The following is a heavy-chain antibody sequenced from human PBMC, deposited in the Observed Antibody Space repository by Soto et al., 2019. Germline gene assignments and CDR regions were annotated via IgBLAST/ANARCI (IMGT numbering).Heavy chain of an antibody. CDR3: ARGGPVSVSPAWQLLGYFDY. Sequence: QVHLQESGPGQVRPSQTLSLSCSVSGGSISRGAYFWTWIRQFPGKGLEWIAYISYTGATYHNPSLKSRVTILADTSKNQFSLKLNSVTSADTAVYYCARGGPVSVSPAWQLLGYFDYWGQGTLVTVSS. J-gene: IGHJ4*02. V-gene: IGHV4-31*03. CDR2: ISYTGAT. D-gene: IGHD2-15*01. CDR1: GGSISRGAYF.